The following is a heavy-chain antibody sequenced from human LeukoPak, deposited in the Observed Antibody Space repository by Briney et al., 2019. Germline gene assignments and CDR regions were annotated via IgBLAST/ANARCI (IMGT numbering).Heavy chain of an antibody. CDR1: GFTFSSYW. CDR2: IKQDGSEK. CDR3: AKDRGITYYFDY. Sequence: GGSLRLSCTASGFTFSSYWMNWVRQAPGKGLEWVANIKQDGSEKYYVDSVKGRFTISRDNAKNTLYLQMNSLRAEDTAVYYCAKDRGITYYFDYWGQGTLVTVSS. J-gene: IGHJ4*02. V-gene: IGHV3-7*01. D-gene: IGHD3-10*01.